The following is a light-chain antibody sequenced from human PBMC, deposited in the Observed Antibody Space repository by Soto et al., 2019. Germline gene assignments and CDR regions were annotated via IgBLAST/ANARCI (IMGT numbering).Light chain of an antibody. J-gene: IGLJ2*01. CDR1: NSNIGSSY. CDR2: RNF. Sequence: QAVVTQPPSASGTPGQTVTISCSGSNSNIGSSYVYWYQQLPGTAPKLLIYRNFQRSSGVPDRFSVSKSGTSAFLAIRGLRSEDEADYYCAGWDDSLSSPVFGGGTKLTVL. CDR3: AGWDDSLSSPV. V-gene: IGLV1-47*01.